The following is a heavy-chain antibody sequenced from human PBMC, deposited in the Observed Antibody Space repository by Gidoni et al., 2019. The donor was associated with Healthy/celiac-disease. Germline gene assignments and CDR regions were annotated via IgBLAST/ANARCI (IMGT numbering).Heavy chain of an antibody. Sequence: QVHRKEPGPGLVRPSQTLSPPSPVPGASISRGGYSWSWIRQHPGKGLEWIGYIYYSGSTYYNPSLKSRVTISVDTSKNQFSLKLSSVTAADTAVYYCAREKRGVRGVRYFDYWGQGTLVTVSS. CDR1: GASISRGGYS. J-gene: IGHJ4*02. D-gene: IGHD3-10*01. CDR2: IYYSGST. V-gene: IGHV4-31*03. CDR3: AREKRGVRGVRYFDY.